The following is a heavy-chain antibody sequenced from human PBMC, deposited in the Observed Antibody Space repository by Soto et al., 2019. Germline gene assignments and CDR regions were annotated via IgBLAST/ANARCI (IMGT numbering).Heavy chain of an antibody. CDR1: GGPISSGDYY. D-gene: IGHD2-2*01. CDR3: ARVVVSSSRTTYRGFDP. V-gene: IGHV4-30-4*01. J-gene: IGHJ5*02. CDR2: IYYSGST. Sequence: SETLSLTCTVSGGPISSGDYYWSWIRQPPGKGPEWIGCIYYSGSTNYNPSLKSRLTMSVDTSKNQFTLNLRPVTAADTAVYYCARVVVSSSRTTYRGFDPWGQGILVTVSS.